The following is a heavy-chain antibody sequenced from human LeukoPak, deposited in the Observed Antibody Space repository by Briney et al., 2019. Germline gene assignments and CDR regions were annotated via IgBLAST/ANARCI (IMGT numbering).Heavy chain of an antibody. V-gene: IGHV4-4*09. J-gene: IGHJ6*03. Sequence: SETLSLTCTVSGDSISSYYWTWIRQPPGKGLEWIGYIYSSGNTNYYPSLKSRVTLSLDTSQNQFSLKLSSVTAADTAVYYCARLLQNYDFWSGPSDYYYMDVWGKGTTVTVSS. CDR1: GDSISSYY. CDR3: ARLLQNYDFWSGPSDYYYMDV. CDR2: IYSSGNT. D-gene: IGHD3-3*01.